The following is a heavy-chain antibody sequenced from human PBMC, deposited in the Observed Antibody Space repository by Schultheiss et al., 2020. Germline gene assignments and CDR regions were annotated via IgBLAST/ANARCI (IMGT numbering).Heavy chain of an antibody. Sequence: GSLRLSCAASGFTFSSYAMSWVRQAPGKGLEWIGEIYHSGSTNYNPSLKSRVTISVDKSKNQFSLKLTSVTAADTAVYYCARGGDYPGSGSYLNYWGQGTLVTVSS. V-gene: IGHV4-4*02. CDR3: ARGGDYPGSGSYLNY. D-gene: IGHD3-10*01. CDR2: IYHSGST. CDR1: GFTFSSYAM. J-gene: IGHJ4*02.